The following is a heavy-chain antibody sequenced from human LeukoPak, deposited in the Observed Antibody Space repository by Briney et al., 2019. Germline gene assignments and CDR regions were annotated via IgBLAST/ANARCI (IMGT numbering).Heavy chain of an antibody. CDR2: ISWNSGSI. J-gene: IGHJ4*02. CDR3: ARGQRLSGYPAALDY. Sequence: PGGSLRLSCAASGFTFDDYAMHWVRQAPGKGLEWVSGISWNSGSIGYADSVKGRFTISRDNAKNSLYLQMNSLRAEDMALYYCARGQRLSGYPAALDYWGQGILVTVSS. V-gene: IGHV3-9*03. CDR1: GFTFDDYA. D-gene: IGHD3-22*01.